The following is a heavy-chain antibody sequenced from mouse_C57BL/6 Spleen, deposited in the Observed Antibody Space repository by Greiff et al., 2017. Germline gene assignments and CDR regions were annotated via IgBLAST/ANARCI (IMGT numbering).Heavy chain of an antibody. V-gene: IGHV14-4*01. D-gene: IGHD1-1*01. CDR3: TLYYGSTDWYFDV. J-gene: IGHJ1*03. CDR1: GFNIKDDY. CDR2: IDPENGDT. Sequence: EVQLQQSGAELVRPGASVKLSCTASGFNIKDDYMHWVKQRPEQGLEWIGWIDPENGDTEYASKFQGKATITADTSSNTAYLQLSSLTSEDTAVYYCTLYYGSTDWYFDVWGTGTTVTVSS.